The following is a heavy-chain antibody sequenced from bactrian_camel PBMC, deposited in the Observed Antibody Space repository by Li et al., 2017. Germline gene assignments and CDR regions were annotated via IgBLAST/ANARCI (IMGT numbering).Heavy chain of an antibody. V-gene: IGHV3S59*01. CDR3: VRTSVGTSVSY. CDR1: GYTYSSSC. Sequence: VQLVESGGGSVQAGGSLSISCTASGYTYSSSCMGWFRQAPGKEREVVAATRSGGGHTYYADSVKGRFTISRDNAKNTVYLQMNSLKPNDTGVYYCVRTSVGTSVSYWGQGTQVTVS. J-gene: IGHJ4*01. CDR2: TRSGGGHT. D-gene: IGHD6*01.